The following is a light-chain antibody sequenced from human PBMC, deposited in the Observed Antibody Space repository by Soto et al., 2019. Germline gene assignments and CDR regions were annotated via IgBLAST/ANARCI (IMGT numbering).Light chain of an antibody. V-gene: IGKV1-9*01. CDR1: QGISSY. CDR2: AAS. J-gene: IGKJ5*01. Sequence: NQLTQSPSSLSASVGDRVTITCRASQGISSYLAWYQQKPGKAPKLLIYAASTLQSGVPSRLSGSGSGTDFTLTISSLQPEDFATYYCQQLNSYPSITFGQGTRLE. CDR3: QQLNSYPSIT.